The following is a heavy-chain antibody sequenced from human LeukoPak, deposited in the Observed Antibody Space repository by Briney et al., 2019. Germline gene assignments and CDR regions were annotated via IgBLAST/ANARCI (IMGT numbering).Heavy chain of an antibody. CDR1: GFTFSSYA. Sequence: GRSLRLSCAASGFTFSSYAMHWVRQAPGKGLEWVAVISYDGSNKYYADSVKGRFTISRDNSKNTLYLQMNSLRAEDTAVYYCARSERKRFLEWSLDYYYGMDVWGQGTTVTVSS. CDR2: ISYDGSNK. D-gene: IGHD3-3*01. J-gene: IGHJ6*02. V-gene: IGHV3-30-3*01. CDR3: ARSERKRFLEWSLDYYYGMDV.